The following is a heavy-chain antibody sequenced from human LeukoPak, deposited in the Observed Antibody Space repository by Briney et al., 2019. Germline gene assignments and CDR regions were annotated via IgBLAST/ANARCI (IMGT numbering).Heavy chain of an antibody. Sequence: PRASVKVSCKASGYRFTSYGISWVRQAPGQGLEWMGWISAYNVNTNYAQKLQGRVTMTTDTSTSTAYMELRSLRSDDTAVYYCARDPVSSGRAWFDPWGQGTLVTVSS. CDR1: GYRFTSYG. D-gene: IGHD2-15*01. V-gene: IGHV1-18*01. CDR3: ARDPVSSGRAWFDP. CDR2: ISAYNVNT. J-gene: IGHJ5*02.